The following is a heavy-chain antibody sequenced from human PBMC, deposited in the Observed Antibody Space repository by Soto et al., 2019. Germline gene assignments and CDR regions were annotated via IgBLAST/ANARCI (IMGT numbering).Heavy chain of an antibody. Sequence: PGESLKLSCNGSGYSFPSYWIGWVRQMPCKGLEWMGIIYPGDPDTRYSPSFQGQVTISADKSISTAYLQWSSLKASDTAMYYCARHPNRGGSSPHYYYGMDVWGQGTTVTVSS. D-gene: IGHD6-6*01. V-gene: IGHV5-51*01. J-gene: IGHJ6*02. CDR2: IYPGDPDT. CDR3: ARHPNRGGSSPHYYYGMDV. CDR1: GYSFPSYW.